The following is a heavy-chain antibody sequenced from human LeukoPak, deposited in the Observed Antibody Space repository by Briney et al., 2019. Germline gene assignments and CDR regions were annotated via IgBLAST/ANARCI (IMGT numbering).Heavy chain of an antibody. Sequence: SVKVSCKASGGTFSSYAISWVRRAPGQGLEWMGGIIPIFGTANYAQKFQGRVTITTDESTSTAYMELSSLRSEDTAVYYCARSVITMVRGVIPYYFDYWGQGTLVTVSS. V-gene: IGHV1-69*05. CDR1: GGTFSSYA. CDR2: IIPIFGTA. CDR3: ARSVITMVRGVIPYYFDY. J-gene: IGHJ4*02. D-gene: IGHD3-10*01.